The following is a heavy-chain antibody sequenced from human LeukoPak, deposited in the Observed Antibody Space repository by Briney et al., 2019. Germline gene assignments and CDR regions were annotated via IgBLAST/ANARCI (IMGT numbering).Heavy chain of an antibody. CDR2: ISAYNGDT. D-gene: IGHD4-17*01. CDR3: ARRGGKNYGDYVVYDKYMDV. J-gene: IGHJ6*03. CDR1: GYTYSSYG. Sequence: ASVKVSCKASGYTYSSYGISWVRQTPGQGLEWMGWISAYNGDTHYAQKFQGRVTMTTETSTSTAYMELRSLRSDDTAVYYCARRGGKNYGDYVVYDKYMDVWGTGTTVTVSS. V-gene: IGHV1-18*01.